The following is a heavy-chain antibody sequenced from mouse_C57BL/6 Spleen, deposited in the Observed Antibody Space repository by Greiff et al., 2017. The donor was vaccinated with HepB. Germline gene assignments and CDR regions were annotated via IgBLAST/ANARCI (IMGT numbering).Heavy chain of an antibody. J-gene: IGHJ2*01. V-gene: IGHV1-20*01. CDR3: ARSLKDYDYFDY. D-gene: IGHD2-4*01. CDR2: INPYNGDT. Sequence: EVQLQESGPELVKPGDSVKISCKASGYSFTGYFMNWVMQSHGKSLEWIGRINPYNGDTFYNQKFKGKATLTVDKSSSTAHMELRSLTSEDSAVYYCARSLKDYDYFDYWGQGTTLTVSS. CDR1: GYSFTGYF.